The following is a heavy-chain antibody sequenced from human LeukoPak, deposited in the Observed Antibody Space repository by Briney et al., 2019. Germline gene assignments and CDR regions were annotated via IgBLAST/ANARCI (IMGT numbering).Heavy chain of an antibody. CDR1: GDSVSSNSAA. CDR2: TWFMSIWKT. Sequence: SQTLSLTCALSGDSVSSNSAAWNWIRQSPSRGLEWLGRTWFMSIWKTEYAVSVQSRITINADTSKNQFSLHLSSLTPEDTAVYYCARAGHGSHWFDPWGQGTLVTVSS. V-gene: IGHV6-1*01. J-gene: IGHJ5*02. D-gene: IGHD6-19*01. CDR3: ARAGHGSHWFDP.